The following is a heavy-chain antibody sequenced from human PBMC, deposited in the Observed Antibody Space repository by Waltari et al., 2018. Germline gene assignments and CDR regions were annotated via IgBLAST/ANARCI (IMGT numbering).Heavy chain of an antibody. CDR3: ARDQLAYGMDV. D-gene: IGHD2-2*01. CDR1: GLTFGDYP. CDR2: IRSETYGGTI. J-gene: IGHJ6*02. V-gene: IGHV3-49*03. Sequence: DVQVVESGGGLVQPGRSRRLSCTGSGLTFGDYPLSWFRQGPGKGLEWVGLIRSETYGGTIDYAASVKGRFSISRDDSKSIAYLQMNGLKTDDTGVYYCARDQLAYGMDVWGQGTTVTVS.